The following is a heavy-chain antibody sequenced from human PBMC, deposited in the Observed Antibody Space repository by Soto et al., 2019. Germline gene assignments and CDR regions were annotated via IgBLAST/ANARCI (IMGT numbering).Heavy chain of an antibody. CDR1: GYTFTSHD. J-gene: IGHJ4*02. CDR3: ARSGQNPAAGPNFDY. CDR2: MNPNSGNT. Sequence: QVQLVQSGAEVKKPGASVKVSCKTSGYTFTSHDINWVRQATGQGLEWMGWMNPNSGNTGYGEKFQGRGSMTRSTSISTAYMELSSLRSEDSAVYYCARSGQNPAAGPNFDYWGQGTLVTVSS. D-gene: IGHD6-13*01. V-gene: IGHV1-8*01.